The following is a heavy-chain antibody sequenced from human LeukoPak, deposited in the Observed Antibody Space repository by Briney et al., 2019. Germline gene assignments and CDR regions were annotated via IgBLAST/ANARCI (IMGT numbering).Heavy chain of an antibody. Sequence: SLRLSCAASGFTFDDYAMHWVRQAPGKGLEWVSGISWNSGSIGYADSVKGRFTISRDNAKNSLYLQMNSLRAEDTALYYCAKAYDFWSGYPEYWGQGTLVTVSS. CDR1: GFTFDDYA. CDR2: ISWNSGSI. J-gene: IGHJ4*02. D-gene: IGHD3-3*01. CDR3: AKAYDFWSGYPEY. V-gene: IGHV3-9*01.